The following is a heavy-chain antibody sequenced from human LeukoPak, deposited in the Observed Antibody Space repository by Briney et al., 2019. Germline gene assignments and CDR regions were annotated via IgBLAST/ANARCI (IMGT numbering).Heavy chain of an antibody. D-gene: IGHD4-17*01. CDR1: GYTSTNYG. CDR3: ARGAMTTVTTGLRFDP. V-gene: IGHV1-18*01. CDR2: ININRGNT. Sequence: ASVKVSCKASGYTSTNYGISWVRQAPGQGLEWMGWININRGNTNYAQKFQGRVSMTTDTSTSTAYMELRGLRSDDTAMYYCARGAMTTVTTGLRFDPWGQGTLVTVSS. J-gene: IGHJ5*02.